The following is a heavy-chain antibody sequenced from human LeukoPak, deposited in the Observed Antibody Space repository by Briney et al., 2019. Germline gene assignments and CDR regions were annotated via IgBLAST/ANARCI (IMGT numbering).Heavy chain of an antibody. V-gene: IGHV4-59*12. Sequence: SETLSLTCTVSGASISNYYWSWIRQSPGKGLDWIGYVYYSGSTDYNPSLKSRVTISIDTATNQFTLKVTSVTAADTAVYYCAKDPRGGWSTWFDYWGQGTLVTVSS. CDR3: AKDPRGGWSTWFDY. CDR1: GASISNYY. CDR2: VYYSGST. D-gene: IGHD6-19*01. J-gene: IGHJ4*02.